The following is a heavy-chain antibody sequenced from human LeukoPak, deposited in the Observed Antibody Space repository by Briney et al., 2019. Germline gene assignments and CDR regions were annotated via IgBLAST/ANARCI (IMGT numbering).Heavy chain of an antibody. CDR3: ARDSLAAAASDY. D-gene: IGHD6-13*01. V-gene: IGHV1-69*04. CDR2: IIPILGIA. CDR1: VGTFSSYA. J-gene: IGHJ4*02. Sequence: SVKVSCKASVGTFSSYAISWVRQAPGQGREWMGRIIPILGIANYAQKFQGRVTITADKSTSTAYMELSSLRSEDTAVYYCARDSLAAAASDYWGQGTLVTVSS.